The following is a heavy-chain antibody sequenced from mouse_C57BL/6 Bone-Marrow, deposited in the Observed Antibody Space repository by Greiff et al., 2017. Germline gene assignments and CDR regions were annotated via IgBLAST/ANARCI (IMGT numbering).Heavy chain of an antibody. CDR3: TLYSNYLAWFAY. D-gene: IGHD2-5*01. J-gene: IGHJ3*01. CDR2: ISSGGDYI. V-gene: IGHV5-9-1*02. CDR1: GFTFSSYA. Sequence: EVMLVESGEGLVKPGGSLKLSCAASGFTFSSYAMSWVRQTPEKRLEWVAYISSGGDYIYYADTVKGRFTISRDNARNTLYLQMSSLKSEDTAMYYCTLYSNYLAWFAYWGQGTRVTVSA.